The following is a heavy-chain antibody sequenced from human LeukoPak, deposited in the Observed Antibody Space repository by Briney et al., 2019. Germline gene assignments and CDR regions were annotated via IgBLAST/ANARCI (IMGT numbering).Heavy chain of an antibody. CDR3: ARDNPFKYDYVN. J-gene: IGHJ4*02. CDR1: GGSISSSSYY. D-gene: IGHD3-16*01. V-gene: IGHV4-39*07. CDR2: IYYSGST. Sequence: SETLSLTCTVSGGSISSSSYYWGWIRQPPGKGLEWIGSIYYSGSTYYNPSLKSRVTISADTSKNQFSLKLSSVTAADTAVYYCARDNPFKYDYVNWGQGTLVTVSS.